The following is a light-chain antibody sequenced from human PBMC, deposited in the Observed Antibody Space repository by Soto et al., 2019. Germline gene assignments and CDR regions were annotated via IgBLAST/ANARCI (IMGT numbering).Light chain of an antibody. CDR1: QTISSW. CDR3: QQWT. V-gene: IGKV1-5*03. J-gene: IGKJ1*01. Sequence: DIQMTQSPSTLSGSVGDRVTITCRASQTISSWLAWYQQKPGKAPKLLIYKASSLESGVPSRFSGSGSGTEFTLTISSLQPDDFATYYCQQWTFGQGTKVDI. CDR2: KAS.